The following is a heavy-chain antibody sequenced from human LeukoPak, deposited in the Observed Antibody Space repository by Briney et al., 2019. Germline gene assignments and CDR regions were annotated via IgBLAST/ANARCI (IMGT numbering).Heavy chain of an antibody. J-gene: IGHJ4*02. CDR3: ARASGGCSSTSCYYIDY. Sequence: SVKVSCKASRGTFSSYAISWGPQAPGQGLEWMGGIIPIFGTANYAQTFQGRVTITADESTSTAYMELSSLRSEDTAVYYCARASGGCSSTSCYYIDYWGQGTLVTVSS. V-gene: IGHV1-69*13. CDR2: IIPIFGTA. D-gene: IGHD2-2*01. CDR1: RGTFSSYA.